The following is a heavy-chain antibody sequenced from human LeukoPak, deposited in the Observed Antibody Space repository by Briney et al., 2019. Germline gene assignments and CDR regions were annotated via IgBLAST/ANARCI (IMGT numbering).Heavy chain of an antibody. Sequence: PSETLSLTCTVSGGSISSTSYYWGWIRQPPGKGLEWIGNIYSSGSTYYNPSLKSRVTLSVDTSKNQFSLKLSSVTAADTAVYYCARGPHTVTNEPPFDCWGQGTLVTVSS. CDR3: ARGPHTVTNEPPFDC. CDR1: GGSISSTSYY. V-gene: IGHV4-39*07. J-gene: IGHJ4*02. D-gene: IGHD4-17*01. CDR2: IYSSGST.